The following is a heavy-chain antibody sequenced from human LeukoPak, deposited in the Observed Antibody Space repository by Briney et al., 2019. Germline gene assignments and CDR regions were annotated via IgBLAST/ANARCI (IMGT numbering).Heavy chain of an antibody. J-gene: IGHJ4*02. CDR3: ARGTAAAGSFDY. D-gene: IGHD6-13*01. CDR2: INSDGRST. CDR1: GLTFSSYW. Sequence: GGSLRLSCAVSGLTFSSYWMHWVRQAPGKGLVWVSRINSDGRSTSYADSVKGRFTISRDNAKNTLYLQMNSLRAEDTAVYYCARGTAAAGSFDYWGQGTLVTVSS. V-gene: IGHV3-74*01.